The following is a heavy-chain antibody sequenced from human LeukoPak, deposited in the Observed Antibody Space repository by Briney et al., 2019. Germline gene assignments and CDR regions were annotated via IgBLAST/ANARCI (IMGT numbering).Heavy chain of an antibody. CDR3: ARLIRYFDWFPFDY. Sequence: SETLSLTCTVSGGSTSSYYWSWIRQPPGKGLEWIGYIYYSGSTNYNPSLKSRVTISVDTSKNQFSLKLSSVTAADTAVYYCARLIRYFDWFPFDYWGQGTLVTVSS. CDR2: IYYSGST. J-gene: IGHJ4*02. D-gene: IGHD3-9*01. V-gene: IGHV4-59*08. CDR1: GGSTSSYY.